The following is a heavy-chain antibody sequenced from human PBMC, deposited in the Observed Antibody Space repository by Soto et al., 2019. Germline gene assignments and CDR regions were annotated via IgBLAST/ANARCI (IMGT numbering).Heavy chain of an antibody. CDR3: ARVWGGAFDI. Sequence: QVQLQESGPGLVKPSETLSLTCTVSGGSISSYYWSWIRQPPGKGLEWIGYIYYSGSTNYNPSLXSXVXAXXDTSKNQCSLKLSSVTAADTAVYYWARVWGGAFDIWGQGTMGTVSS. V-gene: IGHV4-59*01. CDR1: GGSISSYY. D-gene: IGHD3-10*01. CDR2: IYYSGST. J-gene: IGHJ3*02.